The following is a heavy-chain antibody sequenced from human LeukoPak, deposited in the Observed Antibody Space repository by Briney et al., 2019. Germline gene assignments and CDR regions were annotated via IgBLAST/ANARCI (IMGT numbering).Heavy chain of an antibody. V-gene: IGHV3-9*01. CDR3: AKDIRAGGFWSGYNV. J-gene: IGHJ3*01. Sequence: GGSLRLSCAASGFTFDDYAMHWVRQAPGKGLEWVSGISWNSGSIGYADSVKGRFTISRDNAKNSLYLQMNSLRAEDTALYYCAKDIRAGGFWSGYNVWGQGTMVTVSS. CDR1: GFTFDDYA. CDR2: ISWNSGSI. D-gene: IGHD3-3*01.